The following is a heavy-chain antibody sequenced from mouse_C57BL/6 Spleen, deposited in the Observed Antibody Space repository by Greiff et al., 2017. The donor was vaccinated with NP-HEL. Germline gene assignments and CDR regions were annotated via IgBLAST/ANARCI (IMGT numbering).Heavy chain of an antibody. CDR2: IDPETGGT. V-gene: IGHV1-15*01. J-gene: IGHJ2*01. D-gene: IGHD2-1*01. Sequence: QVQLQQSGAELVRPGASVTLSCKASGYTFTDYEMHWVKQTPVHGLEWIGAIDPETGGTAYNQKFKGKAILTADKSSSTAYMELRSLTSEDSAVYYCTRSLLWGFDYWGQGTTLTVSS. CDR1: GYTFTDYE. CDR3: TRSLLWGFDY.